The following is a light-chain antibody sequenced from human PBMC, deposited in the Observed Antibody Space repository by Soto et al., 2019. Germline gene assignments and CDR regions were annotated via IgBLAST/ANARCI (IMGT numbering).Light chain of an antibody. J-gene: IGKJ4*01. V-gene: IGKV3-15*01. CDR1: QSVRSN. CDR2: GAS. CDR3: HQYSDWPLT. Sequence: EIVLTQSPAPLSVSPGERAILSCRASQSVRSNLAWYQQKPGQAPRLLIYGASTGATDIPARFSGSGSETEFTLTINSLQSDDFAVYYCHQYSDWPLTFGGGTKV.